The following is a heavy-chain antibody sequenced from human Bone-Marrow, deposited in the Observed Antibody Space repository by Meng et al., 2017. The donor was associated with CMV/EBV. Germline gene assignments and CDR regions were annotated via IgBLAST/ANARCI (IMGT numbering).Heavy chain of an antibody. Sequence: ASVKVSCKTSGYTSTGYYIHWVRQAPGQGLEWMGWINPNSGDTNCTRKFQGRVTLTRDTSITTAYMELSWLRSDDTAVYYCARDGDELRDYWGQGTLVTVSS. V-gene: IGHV1-2*02. J-gene: IGHJ4*02. CDR1: GYTSTGYY. D-gene: IGHD1-7*01. CDR2: INPNSGDT. CDR3: ARDGDELRDY.